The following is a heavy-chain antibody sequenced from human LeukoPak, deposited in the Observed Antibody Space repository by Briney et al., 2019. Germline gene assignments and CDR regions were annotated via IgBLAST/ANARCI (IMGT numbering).Heavy chain of an antibody. CDR3: ATMYQLLYDY. CDR2: INPNSGGT. CDR1: GYTFTSYD. V-gene: IGHV1-2*02. Sequence: PKASVKVSCKASGYTFTSYDINWVRQATGQGLEWMGWINPNSGGTNYAQKFQGRVTMTRDTSISTAYMELSRLRSDDTAVYYCATMYQLLYDYWGQGTLVTVSS. D-gene: IGHD2-2*02. J-gene: IGHJ4*02.